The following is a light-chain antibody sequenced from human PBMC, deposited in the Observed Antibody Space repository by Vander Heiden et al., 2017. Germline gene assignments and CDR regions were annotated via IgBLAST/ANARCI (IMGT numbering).Light chain of an antibody. CDR3: QKYDGDPTWT. Sequence: IQMNQSPSSLSASVGDRVTTACRASQGIRNYVAWYQQKPGKVPTLVIYAASTLQSGVPSRFSGSGYGTDFTLTISSLQPEDVATYYCQKYDGDPTWTFGQGTKVEIK. CDR2: AAS. V-gene: IGKV1-27*01. CDR1: QGIRNY. J-gene: IGKJ1*01.